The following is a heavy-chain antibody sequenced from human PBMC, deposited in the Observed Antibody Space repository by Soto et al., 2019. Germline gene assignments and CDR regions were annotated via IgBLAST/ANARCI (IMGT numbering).Heavy chain of an antibody. CDR1: GYTFTNYW. J-gene: IGHJ4*02. Sequence: PGESLKISCKAIGYTFTNYWIVWVRQTPGKGLEXMGXXFXXDXXXXXNXXXEGQVTVSADESISTAYLQWNTLKASDTAMYYCVRPNFGALTHFDFWGQGTLVTVSS. CDR3: VRPNFGALTHFDF. CDR2: XFXXDXXX. D-gene: IGHD3-16*01. V-gene: IGHV5-51*01.